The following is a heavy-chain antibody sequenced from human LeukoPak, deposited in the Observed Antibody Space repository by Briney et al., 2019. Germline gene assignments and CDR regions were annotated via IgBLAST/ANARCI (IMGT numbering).Heavy chain of an antibody. CDR1: GGSISSRSYY. V-gene: IGHV4-39*01. CDR3: AKNASTVVTPGGWFDP. Sequence: SETLSLTCTVSGGSISSRSYYWGWIRQPPGKGLEWIGSIYYSGSTYYNPSLESRVTISVDTSKNQFSLRLSSVTAADTAVYYCAKNASTVVTPGGWFDPWGQGTLVTVSS. D-gene: IGHD4-23*01. CDR2: IYYSGST. J-gene: IGHJ5*02.